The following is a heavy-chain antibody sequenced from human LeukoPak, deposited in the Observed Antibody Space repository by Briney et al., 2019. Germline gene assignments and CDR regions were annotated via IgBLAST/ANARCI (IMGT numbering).Heavy chain of an antibody. V-gene: IGHV1-2*02. CDR1: GYTFTVYY. CDR2: INPNSGGT. Sequence: ASVKVSCKASGYTFTVYYMHWLRQVPGQGLEWMGWINPNSGGTNYAQELQGRVTVTRDTSISTAYMELSSLRSDDTAVYFCARSYPSDAFDMWGQGTMVTVSS. J-gene: IGHJ3*02. CDR3: ARSYPSDAFDM.